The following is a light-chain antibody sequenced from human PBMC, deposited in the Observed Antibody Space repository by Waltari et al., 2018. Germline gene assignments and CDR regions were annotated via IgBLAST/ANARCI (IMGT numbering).Light chain of an antibody. Sequence: SYVVTQPPSVSVAPGETAPITCGGDNLGTYSVHWYQQKAGQAPVLVIFYDRDRPSGIPDRFSGSNSGNTATLTISRVEAGDEARYYCHVWHPHVDPGVFGTGTEVTVL. V-gene: IGLV3-21*04. CDR3: HVWHPHVDPGV. CDR2: YDR. J-gene: IGLJ1*01. CDR1: NLGTYS.